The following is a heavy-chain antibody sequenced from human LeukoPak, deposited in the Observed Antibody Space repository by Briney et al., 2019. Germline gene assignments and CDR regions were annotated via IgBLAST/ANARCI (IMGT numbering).Heavy chain of an antibody. Sequence: QPGGSLRLSCATSGFTFSSYGMHWVRQAPREGLVWVSRVSTDGCSTLYADSVKGRFTISRDNAKNTVYLQMNTLRAEDTAVSYCEGDVLTGYFNWGQGTLVTVSS. CDR1: GFTFSSYG. CDR3: EGDVLTGYFN. D-gene: IGHD3-9*01. J-gene: IGHJ4*02. V-gene: IGHV3-74*01. CDR2: VSTDGCST.